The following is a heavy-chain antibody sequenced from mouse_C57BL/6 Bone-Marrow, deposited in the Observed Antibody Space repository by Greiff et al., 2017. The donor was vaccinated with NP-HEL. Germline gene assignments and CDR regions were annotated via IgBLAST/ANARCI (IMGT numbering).Heavy chain of an antibody. CDR3: ARDEAHYYAMDY. V-gene: IGHV7-1*01. J-gene: IGHJ4*01. Sequence: EVQRVESGGGLVQSGRSLRLSCATSGFTFSDFYMEWVRQAPGKGLEWIAASRNKANDYTTEYSASVKGRFIVSRDTSQSILYLQMNALRAEDTAMYYCARDEAHYYAMDYWGQGTSVTVSS. CDR1: GFTFSDFY. CDR2: SRNKANDYTT. D-gene: IGHD3-2*02.